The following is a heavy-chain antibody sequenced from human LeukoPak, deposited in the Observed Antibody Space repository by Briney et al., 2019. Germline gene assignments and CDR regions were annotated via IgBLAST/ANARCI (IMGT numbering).Heavy chain of an antibody. Sequence: GGSLRLSCAASGFTFSSYGMHWVRQAPGKGLEWVAFIRYDGSNKYYADSVKGRFTISRDNSKNTLNLQMNSLRAEDTAVYYCARGYGSGWDNWFDPWGQGTLVTVSS. D-gene: IGHD6-19*01. CDR2: IRYDGSNK. CDR1: GFTFSSYG. CDR3: ARGYGSGWDNWFDP. V-gene: IGHV3-30*02. J-gene: IGHJ5*02.